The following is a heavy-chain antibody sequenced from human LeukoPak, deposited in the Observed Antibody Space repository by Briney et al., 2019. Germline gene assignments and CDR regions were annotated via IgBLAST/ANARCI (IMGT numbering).Heavy chain of an antibody. J-gene: IGHJ6*03. CDR2: IIPIFGTA. D-gene: IGHD3-10*01. V-gene: IGHV1-69*13. Sequence: ASVTVSCKASGGTFSSYAISWVRQAPGQGLEWMGGIIPIFGTANYAQKFQGRVTITADESTSTAYMELSSLRSDDTAVYYCATTTEYGSGSYYPEYYYYYYMDVWGKGTTVTVSS. CDR3: ATTTEYGSGSYYPEYYYYYYMDV. CDR1: GGTFSSYA.